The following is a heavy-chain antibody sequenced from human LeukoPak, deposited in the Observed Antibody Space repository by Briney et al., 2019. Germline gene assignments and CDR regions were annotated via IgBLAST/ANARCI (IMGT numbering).Heavy chain of an antibody. CDR2: ISAYNGNT. D-gene: IGHD2-2*01. CDR1: GYTFTSYG. Sequence: ASVKVSCKASGYTFTSYGISWVRQAPGQGLEWMGWISAYNGNTNYAQNPQGRVTMTTDTSTSTAYVELRSLTSDDTAVYYCARVGSTSCFDYWGQGTLVTVSS. J-gene: IGHJ4*02. CDR3: ARVGSTSCFDY. V-gene: IGHV1-18*01.